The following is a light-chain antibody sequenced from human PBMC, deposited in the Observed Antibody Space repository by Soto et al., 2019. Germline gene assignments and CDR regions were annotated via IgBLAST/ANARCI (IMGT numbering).Light chain of an antibody. Sequence: QSVLTQPPSASGSPGQSVTISCTGTSSDVGGYNFVSWYQQHPGKAPKLMIFEVNKRPSGVPDRFSGSKSGNTASLTVSGLQAEDEADYYCSSYAGTNVVFGGGTKVTV. J-gene: IGLJ2*01. CDR2: EVN. CDR1: SSDVGGYNF. CDR3: SSYAGTNVV. V-gene: IGLV2-8*01.